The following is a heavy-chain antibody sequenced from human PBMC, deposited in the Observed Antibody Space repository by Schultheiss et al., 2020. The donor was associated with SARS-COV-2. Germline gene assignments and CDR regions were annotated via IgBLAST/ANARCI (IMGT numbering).Heavy chain of an antibody. CDR1: GFTFSSYG. J-gene: IGHJ4*02. D-gene: IGHD4-11*01. Sequence: LRLSCAASGFTFSSYGMHWVRQAPGKGLEWVAVISYDGSNKYYADSVKGRFTISRDNSKNTLYLQMNSLKTEDTAVYYCTVSRTFDYWGQGTLVTVSS. V-gene: IGHV3-30*03. CDR3: TVSRTFDY. CDR2: ISYDGSNK.